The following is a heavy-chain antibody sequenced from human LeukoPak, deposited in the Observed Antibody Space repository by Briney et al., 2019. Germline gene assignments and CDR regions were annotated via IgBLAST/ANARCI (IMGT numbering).Heavy chain of an antibody. CDR2: FSGSGST. V-gene: IGHV3-23*01. CDR1: GFTFGAYT. D-gene: IGHD1-1*01. J-gene: IGHJ4*02. Sequence: PGGSLRLSCAASGFTFGAYTINWVRQAPGKGLEWVSGFSGSGSTYYADSVKGRFTISRDNSKNTLYLQMNSLRAEDTAVYYCAKDRTTAPRIIDYWGQGTLVTVSS. CDR3: AKDRTTAPRIIDY.